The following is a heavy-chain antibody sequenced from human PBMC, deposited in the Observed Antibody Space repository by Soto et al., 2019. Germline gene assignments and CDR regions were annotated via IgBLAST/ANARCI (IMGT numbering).Heavy chain of an antibody. CDR2: ISSSNRTI. CDR3: AREGWPLLQTGMDV. V-gene: IGHV3-48*02. D-gene: IGHD2-15*01. J-gene: IGHJ6*02. CDR1: GFTFRSYS. Sequence: LRLSCAASGFTFRSYSMNWVRQAPGKGLEWVSYISSSNRTINYADSVKGRFIISRDNAKNSLYLQMHSLRDEDTAVYYCAREGWPLLQTGMDVWGQGTTVTVSS.